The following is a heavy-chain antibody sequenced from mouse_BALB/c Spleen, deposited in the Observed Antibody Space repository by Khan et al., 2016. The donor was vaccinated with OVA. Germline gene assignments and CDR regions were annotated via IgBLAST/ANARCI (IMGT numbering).Heavy chain of an antibody. CDR2: VSTGGGYT. CDR3: TRLAYYYDSEGFAY. V-gene: IGHV5-6*01. D-gene: IGHD1-1*01. CDR1: GFTFSTYG. Sequence: EVELVESGGDLVKPGGSLKLSCAASGFTFSTYGMSWVRQTPDKRLEWVATVSTGGGYTYYPDSVKGRFTISRDNAKNTLYLQMSGLKSEDKAVVYCTRLAYYYDSEGFAYWGQGTLVTVSA. J-gene: IGHJ3*01.